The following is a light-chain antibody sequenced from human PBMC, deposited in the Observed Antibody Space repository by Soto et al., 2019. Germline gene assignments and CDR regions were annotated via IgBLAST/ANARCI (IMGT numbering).Light chain of an antibody. V-gene: IGKV1-5*01. CDR2: DAS. CDR3: RQYDSEST. CDR1: QTISNW. J-gene: IGKJ1*01. Sequence: DIQMTQSPSTLSASIGDRVTITCRASQTISNWLAWYQQKPGKAPKVLIHDASRLESGVPSRFSGSGSGTEFTLTINNLQPDDFAIYYCRQYDSESTFGQGTKVAIK.